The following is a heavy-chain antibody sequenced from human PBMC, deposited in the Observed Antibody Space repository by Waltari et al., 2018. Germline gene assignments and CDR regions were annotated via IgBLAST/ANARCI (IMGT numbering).Heavy chain of an antibody. J-gene: IGHJ4*02. CDR3: GRREGTVSMVRGIDL. V-gene: IGHV3-74*01. D-gene: IGHD3-10*01. Sequence: EVQLVESGGGLVQPGGSLRLSCAASGFTFSRSWMHWVRQATGKGLGWVSHINKEGSGTGDADAVRGRFTISRDNAKITLYLDMNSLRAEDTGLYYCGRREGTVSMVRGIDLWGQGTLVTV. CDR2: INKEGSGT. CDR1: GFTFSRSW.